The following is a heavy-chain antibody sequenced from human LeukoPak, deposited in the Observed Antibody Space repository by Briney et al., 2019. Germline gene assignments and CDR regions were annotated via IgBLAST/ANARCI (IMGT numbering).Heavy chain of an antibody. D-gene: IGHD3-9*01. Sequence: SETLSLTCAVYGGSFSGYYWSWIRQPPGKGLEWIGEINHSGSTNYNPSLKSRVTISVDTSKNQFSLKLSSVTAADTAVYYCARERYDILTGYPDAFDIWGQGTMVTVSS. CDR1: GGSFSGYY. V-gene: IGHV4-34*01. CDR2: INHSGST. CDR3: ARERYDILTGYPDAFDI. J-gene: IGHJ3*02.